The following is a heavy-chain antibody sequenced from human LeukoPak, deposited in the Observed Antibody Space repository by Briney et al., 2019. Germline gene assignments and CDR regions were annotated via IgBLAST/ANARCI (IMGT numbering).Heavy chain of an antibody. J-gene: IGHJ5*02. V-gene: IGHV4-59*12. CDR3: ARGLHCSSTSCYGIRPYNWFDP. D-gene: IGHD2-2*01. Sequence: SETLSLTCTVSGGSISSYYWSWIRQPPGKGLEWIGYIYYSGSTNYNPSLKSRVTISVDTSKNQFSLKLSSVTAADTAVYYCARGLHCSSTSCYGIRPYNWFDPWGQGTLVTVSS. CDR1: GGSISSYY. CDR2: IYYSGST.